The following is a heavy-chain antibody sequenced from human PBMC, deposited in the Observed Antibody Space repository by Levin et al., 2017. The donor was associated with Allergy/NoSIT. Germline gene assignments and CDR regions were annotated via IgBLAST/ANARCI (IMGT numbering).Heavy chain of an antibody. D-gene: IGHD3-22*01. CDR1: GGSISSGGYY. V-gene: IGHV4-31*03. CDR3: ARDFYDSSGYWTPFDY. CDR2: IYYSGST. J-gene: IGHJ4*02. Sequence: SQTLSLTCTVSGGSISSGGYYWSWIRQHPGKGLEWIGYIYYSGSTYYNPSLKSRVTISVDTSKNQFSLKLSSVTAADTAVYYCARDFYDSSGYWTPFDYWGQGTLVTVSS.